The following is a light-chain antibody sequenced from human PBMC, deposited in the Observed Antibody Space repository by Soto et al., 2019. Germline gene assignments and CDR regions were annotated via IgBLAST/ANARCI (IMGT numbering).Light chain of an antibody. CDR2: EVR. CDR1: SSDIGGYNY. J-gene: IGLJ3*02. Sequence: QSALTQPASVSGSPGQSITISCTGTSSDIGGYNYVSWYQQHPGKAPKLMIYEVRNRPSGVSSRFSGSKSDNTASLIISGLQAEDEADYFCSSYASTSIWVFGGGTKLTVL. V-gene: IGLV2-14*01. CDR3: SSYASTSIWV.